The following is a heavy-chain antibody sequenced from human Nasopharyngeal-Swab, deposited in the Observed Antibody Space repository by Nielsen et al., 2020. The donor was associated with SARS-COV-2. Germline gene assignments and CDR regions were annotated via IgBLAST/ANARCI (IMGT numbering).Heavy chain of an antibody. V-gene: IGHV1-18*01. Sequence: VRQAPGQGLEWVGWISANNGNTNYAQKFRGRVTMTTDTSTSTAYMELRSLRSDDTAIYYCARDQWLVHYFDYWGQGTLVTVSS. J-gene: IGHJ4*02. CDR3: ARDQWLVHYFDY. D-gene: IGHD6-19*01. CDR2: ISANNGNT.